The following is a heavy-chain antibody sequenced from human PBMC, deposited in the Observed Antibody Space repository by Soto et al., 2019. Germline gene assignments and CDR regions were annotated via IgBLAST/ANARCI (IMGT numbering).Heavy chain of an antibody. V-gene: IGHV4-39*01. CDR2: IYYSGST. J-gene: IGHJ5*02. D-gene: IGHD3-9*01. Sequence: SETLSLTCTVSGGSISSSSYYWGWIRQPPGKGLEWIGSIYYSGSTYYNPSLKSRVTISVDTSKNQFSLKLSPVTAADTAVYYCASAYDILTGYYRVSNWFDPWGQGTQVT. CDR1: GGSISSSSYY. CDR3: ASAYDILTGYYRVSNWFDP.